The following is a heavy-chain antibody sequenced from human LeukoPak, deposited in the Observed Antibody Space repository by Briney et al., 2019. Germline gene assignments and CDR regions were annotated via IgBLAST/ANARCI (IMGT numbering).Heavy chain of an antibody. CDR1: GGSFSGYY. J-gene: IGHJ4*02. D-gene: IGHD3-22*01. Sequence: SETLSLTCAVYGGSFSGYYWSWIRQPPGKGLEWIGEINHSGSTNYNPSLKSRVTMSVDTSKNQFSLKLSSVTAADTAVYYCARDSDSSGYCYEGPDYWGQGTLVTVSS. CDR3: ARDSDSSGYCYEGPDY. CDR2: INHSGST. V-gene: IGHV4-34*01.